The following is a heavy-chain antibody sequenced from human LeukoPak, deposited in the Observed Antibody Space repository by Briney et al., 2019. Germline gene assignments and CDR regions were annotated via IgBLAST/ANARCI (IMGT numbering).Heavy chain of an antibody. CDR1: GFTFDDYA. CDR3: AKDMENYYDSSGYYQFDY. Sequence: GGSLRLSCAASGFTFDDYAMHWVRQAPGKGLEWVSLISGDGGSTYYADSVKGRFTISRDNSKSSLYLQMNSLRTEDTALYYCAKDMENYYDSSGYYQFDYWGQGTLVTVSS. J-gene: IGHJ4*02. V-gene: IGHV3-43*02. D-gene: IGHD3-22*01. CDR2: ISGDGGST.